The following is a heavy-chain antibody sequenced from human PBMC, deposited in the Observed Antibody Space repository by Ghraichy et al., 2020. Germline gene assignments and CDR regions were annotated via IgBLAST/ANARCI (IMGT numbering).Heavy chain of an antibody. V-gene: IGHV4-39*01. CDR3: ARAAVSAVRFDN. D-gene: IGHD2-8*01. CDR1: GASINSYSHY. CDR2: AHYRGTT. Sequence: SETLSLTCTVSGASINSYSHYWAWLRQPPGGGLDWLGSAHYRGTTYYDPSLDSRVSISLDTSKGQISLSLKSVTAADTALYFCARAAVSAVRFDNWGRGTRVAVSS. J-gene: IGHJ4*02.